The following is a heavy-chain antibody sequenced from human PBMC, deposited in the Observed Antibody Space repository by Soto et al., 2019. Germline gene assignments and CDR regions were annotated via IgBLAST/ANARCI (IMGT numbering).Heavy chain of an antibody. CDR1: GFSFSSYA. D-gene: IGHD6-19*01. CDR2: ISGSGGST. J-gene: IGHJ5*02. Sequence: GGSLRLSCAASGFSFSSYAMSWVRQAPGKGLEWVSGISGSGGSTYYADSVKGRFTISRDNSKNTLYLQMNSLRAEDTAVYYCAKKSSSGWYPGWFDPWGQGTLVTVSS. V-gene: IGHV3-23*01. CDR3: AKKSSSGWYPGWFDP.